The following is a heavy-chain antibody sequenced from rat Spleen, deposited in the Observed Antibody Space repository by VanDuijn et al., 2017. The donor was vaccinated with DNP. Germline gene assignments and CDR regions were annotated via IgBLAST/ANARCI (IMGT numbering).Heavy chain of an antibody. J-gene: IGHJ2*01. D-gene: IGHD1-4*01. CDR3: ARWTRYFDY. CDR1: GYSITGNY. CDR2: ISYSGST. V-gene: IGHV3-1*01. Sequence: EVQLQESGPGLVKPSQSLSLTCSVTGYSITGNYWGWIRKFPGNKMAYIGHISYSGSTSYNPSLKSRISITRDTSKNQFFLQLNSVTTEDTATYYCARWTRYFDYWGQGVMVTVSS.